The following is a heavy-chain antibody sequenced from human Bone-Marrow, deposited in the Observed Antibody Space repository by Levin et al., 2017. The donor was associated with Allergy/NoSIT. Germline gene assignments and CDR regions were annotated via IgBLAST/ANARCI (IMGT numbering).Heavy chain of an antibody. V-gene: IGHV6-1*01. Sequence: LSQTLSLTCAISGDSVSSNSAAWNWIRQSPSRGLEWLGRTYYRSKWYNDYAVSVKSRITINPDTSKNQFSLQLNSVTPEDTAVYYCARATGSSWYQVPYYYGMDVWGQGTTVTVSS. D-gene: IGHD6-13*01. CDR3: ARATGSSWYQVPYYYGMDV. CDR2: TYYRSKWYN. CDR1: GDSVSSNSAA. J-gene: IGHJ6*02.